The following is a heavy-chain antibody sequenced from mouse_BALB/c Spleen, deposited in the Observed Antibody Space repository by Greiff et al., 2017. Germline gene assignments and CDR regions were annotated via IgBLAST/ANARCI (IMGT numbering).Heavy chain of an antibody. CDR3: ARSGYYYAMDY. CDR2: ISYSGST. CDR1: GYSITSDYA. Sequence: EVKLQESGPGLVKPSQSLSLTCTVTGYSITSDYAWNWIRQFPGNKLEWMGYISYSGSTSYNPSLKSRISITRDTSKNQFFLQLNSVTTEDTATYYCARSGYYYAMDYWGQGTSVTVSS. J-gene: IGHJ4*01. D-gene: IGHD3-1*01. V-gene: IGHV3-2*02.